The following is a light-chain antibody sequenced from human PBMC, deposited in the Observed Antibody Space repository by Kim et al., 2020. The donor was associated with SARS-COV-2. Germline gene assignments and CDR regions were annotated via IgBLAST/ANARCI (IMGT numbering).Light chain of an antibody. CDR3: SAWDSSLEAWL. CDR2: RNN. J-gene: IGLJ3*02. CDR1: KDDGGRGG. Sequence: HTATLTCTGTKDDGGRGGAVWRQQHQCLPPKVLFFRNNTRSSGISERLSTASAGDTASLTITGLQAEDEADYYCSAWDSSLEAWLFGGGTQLTVL. V-gene: IGLV10-54*01.